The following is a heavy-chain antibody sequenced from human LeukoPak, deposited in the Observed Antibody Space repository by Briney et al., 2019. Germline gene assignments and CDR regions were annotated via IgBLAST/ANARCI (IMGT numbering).Heavy chain of an antibody. J-gene: IGHJ6*02. D-gene: IGHD3-16*02. Sequence: GGSLRLSCAASGFIFSSHDMHWVRPATGKGLEWVSTIGTSADTYYPGSVKGRFTISRDNAKNSLYLQMNSLRVGDTAVYYCVREAGPLSAYYGMDVWGQGTTVTVSS. CDR2: IGTSADT. CDR3: VREAGPLSAYYGMDV. CDR1: GFIFSSHD. V-gene: IGHV3-13*01.